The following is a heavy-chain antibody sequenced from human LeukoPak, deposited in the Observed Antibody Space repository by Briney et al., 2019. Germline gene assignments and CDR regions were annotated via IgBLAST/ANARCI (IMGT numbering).Heavy chain of an antibody. Sequence: SETLSLTCTVSGDSINNNVYYWGWIRQPPGKRLEWIAIISYSGTTYYNPSLKTRATISIDTSKNKFSLKVNSVTAADTAMYYCARDRGLWLGEARDAFDIWGQGTMVTVFS. V-gene: IGHV4-39*07. D-gene: IGHD3-10*01. CDR1: GDSINNNVYY. J-gene: IGHJ3*02. CDR2: ISYSGTT. CDR3: ARDRGLWLGEARDAFDI.